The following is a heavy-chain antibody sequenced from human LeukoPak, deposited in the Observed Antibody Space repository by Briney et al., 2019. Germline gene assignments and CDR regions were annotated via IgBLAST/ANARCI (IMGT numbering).Heavy chain of an antibody. D-gene: IGHD6-19*01. CDR3: ARDFRVAGTYYFDY. Sequence: ASVKVSCKASGYTFTGYYMHWVRQAPGQGLEWMGRINPNSGGTNYAQKFQGRVTMTRDTSISTAYMELSRLRSDDTAVYYCARDFRVAGTYYFDYWGQGTLVTVSS. V-gene: IGHV1-2*06. J-gene: IGHJ4*02. CDR2: INPNSGGT. CDR1: GYTFTGYY.